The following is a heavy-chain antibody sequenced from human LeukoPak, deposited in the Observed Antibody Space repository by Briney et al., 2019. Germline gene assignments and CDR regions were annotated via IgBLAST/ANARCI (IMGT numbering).Heavy chain of an antibody. CDR2: ISASDGST. V-gene: IGHV3-23*01. J-gene: IGHJ5*02. CDR3: ATSPRSAAETWFEP. CDR1: GFTLSTYA. Sequence: GWSLRLSCAASGFTLSTYAMNWVRQAPGKGLDGVSGISASDGSTYYADSVKGRFTISRDNSKNTLYMQMNSLTLEDTAVYYCATSPRSAAETWFEPWGQGTLVTVSS. D-gene: IGHD6-13*01.